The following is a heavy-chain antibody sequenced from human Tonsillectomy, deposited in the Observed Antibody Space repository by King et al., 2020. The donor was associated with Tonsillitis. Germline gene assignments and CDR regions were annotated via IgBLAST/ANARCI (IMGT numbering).Heavy chain of an antibody. D-gene: IGHD3-3*01. J-gene: IGHJ4*02. V-gene: IGHV3-7*03. CDR3: AREQYYDFWSVYRDPFDY. Sequence: VQLVESGGGLVQPGESLRLSCAASGFTFSSYWMSWVRQAPGKGLEWVANINQDGSGKYYVDSVKGRFTISRDNAKNSLYLQMNSLRAEDTAVYYCAREQYYDFWSVYRDPFDYWGQGTLVTVSS. CDR2: INQDGSGK. CDR1: GFTFSSYW.